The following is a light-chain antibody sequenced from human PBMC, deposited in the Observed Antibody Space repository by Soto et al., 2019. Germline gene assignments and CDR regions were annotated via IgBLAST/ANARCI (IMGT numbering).Light chain of an antibody. J-gene: IGKJ5*01. CDR1: QGISSY. CDR3: QKRSNWPLN. V-gene: IGKV1-9*01. CDR2: AAS. Sequence: IQFTHSPSSLSASVGDRVTITCRASQGISSYLAWYQQKPGKAPKLLIYAASTLQSAVPSRFSGSGSGTDFTLTISSLEPEDFAVYYCQKRSNWPLNCGQGTRREIK.